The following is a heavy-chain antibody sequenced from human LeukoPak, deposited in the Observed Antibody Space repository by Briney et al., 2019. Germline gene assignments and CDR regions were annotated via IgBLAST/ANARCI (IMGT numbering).Heavy chain of an antibody. CDR2: INPNSGGT. CDR3: ARAATGGYYYYYYYMDV. CDR1: GYTFTGYY. V-gene: IGHV1-2*02. Sequence: ASMKVSCKASGYTFTGYYMHWVRQAPGQGLEWMGWINPNSGGTNYAQKFQGRVTMTRDTSISTAYMELSRLRSDDTAVYYCARAATGGYYYYYYYMDVWGKGTTVTVSS. D-gene: IGHD1-1*01. J-gene: IGHJ6*03.